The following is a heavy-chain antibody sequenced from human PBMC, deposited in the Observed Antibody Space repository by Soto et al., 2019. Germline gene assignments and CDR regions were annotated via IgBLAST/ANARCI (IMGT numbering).Heavy chain of an antibody. CDR2: IYYSGST. J-gene: IGHJ3*02. Sequence: QLQLQESGPGLVKPSETLSLTCTVSGGSISSSSYYWGWIRQPPGKGLEWIGSIYYSGSTYYNPSLKSRVTISADTSKNQFSLKLSSVTAADTAVYYCARLGAEYRIYGIGAFDIWGQGTMVTVSS. D-gene: IGHD3-16*01. CDR1: GGSISSSSYY. CDR3: ARLGAEYRIYGIGAFDI. V-gene: IGHV4-39*01.